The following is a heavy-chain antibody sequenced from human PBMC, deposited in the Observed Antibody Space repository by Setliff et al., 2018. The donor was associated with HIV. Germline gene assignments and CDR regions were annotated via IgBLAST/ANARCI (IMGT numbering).Heavy chain of an antibody. Sequence: SETLSLTCTVSGGSISRGSYYWSWIRQPAGKGLEWIGRIYTNGNTNYNPSLKSRVTVSADTSKNQFSLRVTSVTATDTAVYYCTRQSPVAGSGAFDIWGQGTMVTVSS. CDR2: IYTNGNT. D-gene: IGHD6-19*01. J-gene: IGHJ3*02. CDR3: TRQSPVAGSGAFDI. V-gene: IGHV4-61*02. CDR1: GGSISRGSYY.